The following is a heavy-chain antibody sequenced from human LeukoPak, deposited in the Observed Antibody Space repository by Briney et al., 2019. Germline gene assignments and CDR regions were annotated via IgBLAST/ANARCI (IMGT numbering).Heavy chain of an antibody. D-gene: IGHD2-21*02. J-gene: IGHJ3*02. CDR1: GFTFSNYW. Sequence: PGGSLRLSCEGSGFTFSNYWMTWVRQAPGKGLEWVANIKTDGSEKHYADSVEGRFTISRDNAKNPLYLQMNSLGAEDTAVHYCARDLDTYVVLTAYDTFDIWGQGTMVTVSS. CDR3: ARDLDTYVVLTAYDTFDI. V-gene: IGHV3-7*01. CDR2: IKTDGSEK.